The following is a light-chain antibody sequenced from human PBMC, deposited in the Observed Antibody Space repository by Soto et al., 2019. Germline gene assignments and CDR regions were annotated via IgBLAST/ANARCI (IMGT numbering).Light chain of an antibody. CDR3: QQYNSYPYT. CDR2: DAS. V-gene: IGKV1-5*01. Sequence: DIQMTQSPSTLSASVGDRVTITCRASQTISYWLAWYQQKPGKAPKLLIYDASSLESGVPSRFSGSRSGSEFTLTISSLQPGDFASYYCQQYNSYPYTFGQGTKLEIK. CDR1: QTISYW. J-gene: IGKJ2*01.